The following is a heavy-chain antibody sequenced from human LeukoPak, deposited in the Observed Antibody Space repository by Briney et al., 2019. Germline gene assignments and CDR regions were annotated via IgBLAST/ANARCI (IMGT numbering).Heavy chain of an antibody. D-gene: IGHD3-3*01. Sequence: ASVKVSCKASGYTFTNYYMHWVRQAPGQGLEWMGIINPSGGSTTYAQKFQGRVTITADESTSTAYMELSSLRSEDTAVYYCAMGRFLEWLLFEGWFDPWGQGTLVTVSS. J-gene: IGHJ5*02. CDR1: GYTFTNYY. CDR2: INPSGGST. V-gene: IGHV1-46*01. CDR3: AMGRFLEWLLFEGWFDP.